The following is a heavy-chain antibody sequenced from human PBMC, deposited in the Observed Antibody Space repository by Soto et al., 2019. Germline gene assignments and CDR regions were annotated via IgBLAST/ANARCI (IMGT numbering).Heavy chain of an antibody. V-gene: IGHV1-69*13. D-gene: IGHD2-2*01. CDR1: GGTFSSYA. CDR3: ARVDIVVVPAAMGSRGYYYYGMDV. Sequence: SVKVSCKASGGTFSSYAISWVRQAPGQGLEWMGGIIPIFGTANYAQKFQGRVTITADESTSTAYMELSSLRSEDTAVYYCARVDIVVVPAAMGSRGYYYYGMDVWGQGTTVTVSS. J-gene: IGHJ6*02. CDR2: IIPIFGTA.